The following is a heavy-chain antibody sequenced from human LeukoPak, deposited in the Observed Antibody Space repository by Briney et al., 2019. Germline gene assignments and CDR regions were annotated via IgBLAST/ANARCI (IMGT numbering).Heavy chain of an antibody. Sequence: PGGSLRLSCAASGFTFSSYEMNWVHQAPGKGLEWVSYISSSGSTIYYADSVKGRFTISRDNAKNSLYLQMNSLRAEDTAVYYCARGIDLDYYDSSGHFDYWGQGTLVTVSS. CDR2: ISSSGSTI. CDR1: GFTFSSYE. V-gene: IGHV3-48*03. D-gene: IGHD3-22*01. CDR3: ARGIDLDYYDSSGHFDY. J-gene: IGHJ4*02.